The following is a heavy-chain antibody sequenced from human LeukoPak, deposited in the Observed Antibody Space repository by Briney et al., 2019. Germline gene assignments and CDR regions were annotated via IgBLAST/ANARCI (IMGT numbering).Heavy chain of an antibody. CDR1: RFTFSSYS. CDR3: ARDGIYYDDAFDI. V-gene: IGHV3-21*01. D-gene: IGHD3-3*01. CDR2: ISSSSSYI. Sequence: PGGSLRLSCAASRFTFSSYSMNWVRQAPGKGLEWVSSISSSSSYIYYADSVKGRFTISRDNAKNSLYLQMNSLRAEDTAVYYCARDGIYYDDAFDIWGQGTMVIVSS. J-gene: IGHJ3*02.